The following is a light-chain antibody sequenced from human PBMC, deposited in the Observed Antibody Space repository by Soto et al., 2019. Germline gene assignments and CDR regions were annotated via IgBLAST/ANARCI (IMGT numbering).Light chain of an antibody. CDR2: AVS. V-gene: IGKV1-39*01. Sequence: DIQMTQSPSSLSASVGDRVTITCRASHSISSYLNWYQQKPGKAPKLLIYAVSTLQGGVPPRFSGSGSGTDFTLTISSLQPEDFATDYFQQSYNTPRTLGQGTKLEIK. CDR1: HSISSY. CDR3: QQSYNTPRT. J-gene: IGKJ2*01.